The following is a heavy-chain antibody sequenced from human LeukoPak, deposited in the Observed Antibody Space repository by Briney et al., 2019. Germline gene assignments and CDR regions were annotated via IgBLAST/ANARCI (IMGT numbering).Heavy chain of an antibody. CDR2: IYYSGST. CDR3: ARLHYDYVWGSYRYEGP. V-gene: IGHV4-39*01. CDR1: GGSISSYY. D-gene: IGHD3-16*02. J-gene: IGHJ5*02. Sequence: SETLSLTCTVSGGSISSYYWGWIRQPPGKGLEWIGSIYYSGSTYYNPSLKSRVTISVDTSKNQFSLKLSSVTAADTAVYYCARLHYDYVWGSYRYEGPWGQGTLVTVSS.